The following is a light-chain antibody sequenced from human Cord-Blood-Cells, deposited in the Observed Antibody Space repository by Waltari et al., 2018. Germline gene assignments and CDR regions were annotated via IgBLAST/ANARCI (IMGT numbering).Light chain of an antibody. V-gene: IGKV3-11*01. J-gene: IGKJ1*01. Sequence: EIVLTQSPATLSLSPGDRATLSCRASQSVSSYLAWYQQKPGQAPRLLIYDASNRATGIPARFSGSESGTDFTLTISSLEPEDFAVYYCQQRSNWPPTFGQGTKVEIK. CDR2: DAS. CDR1: QSVSSY. CDR3: QQRSNWPPT.